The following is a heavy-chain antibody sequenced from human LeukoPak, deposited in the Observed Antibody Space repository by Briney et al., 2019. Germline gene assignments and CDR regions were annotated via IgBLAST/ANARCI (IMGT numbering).Heavy chain of an antibody. J-gene: IGHJ4*02. D-gene: IGHD3-22*01. V-gene: IGHV3-21*01. CDR1: GFTFSSYS. Sequence: PGGSLRLSCAASGFTFSSYSMNWVRQAPGKGLEWVSSISSSSSYIYYADSVKGRFTISRDNAKNSLYLQMNSLRAEGTAVYYCARVGYYYDSSGYYDYDYWGQGTLVTVSS. CDR2: ISSSSSYI. CDR3: ARVGYYYDSSGYYDYDY.